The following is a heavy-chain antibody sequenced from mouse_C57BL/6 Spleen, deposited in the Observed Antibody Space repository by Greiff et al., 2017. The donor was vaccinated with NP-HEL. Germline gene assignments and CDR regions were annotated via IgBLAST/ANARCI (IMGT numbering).Heavy chain of an antibody. V-gene: IGHV1-52*01. CDR1: GYTFTSYW. J-gene: IGHJ3*01. CDR2: IDPSDSET. CDR3: ARGEKITGFAY. D-gene: IGHD1-1*01. Sequence: QVQLQQPGAELVRPGSSVKLSCKASGYTFTSYWMHWVKQRPIQGLEWIGNIDPSDSETHYNQKFKDKATLTVDKSSSTAYMQLSSLTSEDSAVYYCARGEKITGFAYWGQGTLVTVSA.